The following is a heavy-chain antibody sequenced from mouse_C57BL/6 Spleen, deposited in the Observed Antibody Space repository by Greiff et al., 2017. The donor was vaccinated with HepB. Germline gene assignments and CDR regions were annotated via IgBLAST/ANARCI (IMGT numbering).Heavy chain of an antibody. CDR2: IWSGGST. CDR3: AGDGLYYYAMDY. D-gene: IGHD6-1*01. Sequence: VKVVESGPGLVQPSQSLSITCTVSGFSLTSYGVHWVRQSPGKGLEWLGVIWSGGSTDYNAAFISILSISKDNSKSQVFFKMNSLQADDTAIYYCAGDGLYYYAMDYWGQGTSVTVSS. J-gene: IGHJ4*01. V-gene: IGHV2-2*01. CDR1: GFSLTSYG.